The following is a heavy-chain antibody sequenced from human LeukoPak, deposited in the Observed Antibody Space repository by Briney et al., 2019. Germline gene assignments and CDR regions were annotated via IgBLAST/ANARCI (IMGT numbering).Heavy chain of an antibody. CDR2: ISGSGGST. V-gene: IGHV3-23*01. CDR1: GFTFSSYA. Sequence: GGSLRLSCAASGFTFSSYAMSWVRQAPGKGLEWVSAISGSGGSTYYADSVKGRFTISRDNSKNTLYLQMNSLRAEDTAVYYCATNQRYDTSGYFGYWGQGTLVTVSS. J-gene: IGHJ4*02. D-gene: IGHD3-22*01. CDR3: ATNQRYDTSGYFGY.